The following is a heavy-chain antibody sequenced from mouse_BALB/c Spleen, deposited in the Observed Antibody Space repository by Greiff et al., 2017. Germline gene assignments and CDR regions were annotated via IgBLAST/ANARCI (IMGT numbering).Heavy chain of an antibody. CDR1: GYTFTSYT. D-gene: IGHD2-3*01. J-gene: IGHJ4*01. CDR2: INPSSGYT. Sequence: QVQLQQSGAELARPGASVKMSCKASGYTFTSYTMHWVKQRPGQGLEWIGYINPSSGYTNYNQKFKDKATLTADKSSSTAYMQLSSLTSEDSAVYYCASYDGYGAMDYWGQGTSVTVSS. CDR3: ASYDGYGAMDY. V-gene: IGHV1-4*01.